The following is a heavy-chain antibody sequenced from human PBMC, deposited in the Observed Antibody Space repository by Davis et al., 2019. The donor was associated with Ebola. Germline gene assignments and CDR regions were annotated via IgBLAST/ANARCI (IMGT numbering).Heavy chain of an antibody. CDR1: GGTFSSYA. D-gene: IGHD3-3*01. CDR3: AGGEDVWSGFSS. Sequence: SVKVSCKASGGTFSSYAISWVRQAPGQGLEWMGRIIPILGIANYAQKFQGRVTITADKSTSTAYMALSSLRSEDTAVYYCAGGEDVWSGFSSWGQGTLVTVSS. CDR2: IIPILGIA. J-gene: IGHJ5*02. V-gene: IGHV1-69*04.